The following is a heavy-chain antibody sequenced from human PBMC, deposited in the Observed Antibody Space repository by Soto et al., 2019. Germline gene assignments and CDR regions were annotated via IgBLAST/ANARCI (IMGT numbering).Heavy chain of an antibody. CDR3: ARQRGNYSDY. CDR1: GDSISTFY. V-gene: IGHV4-59*01. CDR2: IYYTGST. D-gene: IGHD3-10*01. J-gene: IGHJ4*02. Sequence: QVQLQESGPGLVKPSETLSLTCTVSGDSISTFYWSWIRQPPGKGLEWIGYIYYTGSTNYNPSLKSRVTMSVDTSKKQFSLKLSSVTAADTAVYYCARQRGNYSDYWGQGTLVTVSS.